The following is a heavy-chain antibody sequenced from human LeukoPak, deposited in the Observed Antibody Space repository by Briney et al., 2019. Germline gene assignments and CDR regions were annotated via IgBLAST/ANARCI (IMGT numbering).Heavy chain of an antibody. V-gene: IGHV4-31*03. J-gene: IGHJ4*02. CDR2: IYYSGST. Sequence: SETLSLTCTVSGGSISSSSYYWGWIRQHPGKGLEWIGYIYYSGSTYYNPSLKSRVTISVDTSKNQFSLKLSSVTAADTAVYYCAVGLGEFYFDYWGQGTLVTVSS. D-gene: IGHD3-16*01. CDR1: GGSISSSSYY. CDR3: AVGLGEFYFDY.